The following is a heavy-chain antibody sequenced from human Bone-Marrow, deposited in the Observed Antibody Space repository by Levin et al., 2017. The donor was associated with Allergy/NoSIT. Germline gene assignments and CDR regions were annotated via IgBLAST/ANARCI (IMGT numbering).Heavy chain of an antibody. CDR1: GFSLSNAW. J-gene: IGHJ1*01. D-gene: IGHD6-19*01. CDR2: ISTKTDGTAT. CDR3: CTQFQW. V-gene: IGHV3-15*01. Sequence: GGSLRLSCAASGFSLSNAWMNWVRQAPGKGLEWVGRISTKTDGTATDYAAPVKGRFTISRDDSTNTLYLKMNNLKIEDTAVYYCCTQFQWWSKGTLVTVSS.